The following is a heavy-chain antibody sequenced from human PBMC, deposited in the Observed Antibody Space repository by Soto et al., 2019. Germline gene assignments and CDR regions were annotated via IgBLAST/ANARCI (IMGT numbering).Heavy chain of an antibody. CDR3: ATAAHGFGEFLFDY. J-gene: IGHJ4*02. Sequence: GASVKVSCKASGGTFSSYTISWVRQAPGQGLEWMGRIIPILGIANYAQKFQGRVTITADKSTSTAYMELSSLRSEDTAVYYCATAAHGFGEFLFDYWGQGTLVTVSS. D-gene: IGHD3-10*01. CDR2: IIPILGIA. V-gene: IGHV1-69*02. CDR1: GGTFSSYT.